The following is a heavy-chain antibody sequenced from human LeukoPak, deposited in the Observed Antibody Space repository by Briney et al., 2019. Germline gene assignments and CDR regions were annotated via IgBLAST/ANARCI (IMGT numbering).Heavy chain of an antibody. D-gene: IGHD6-25*01. V-gene: IGHV3-15*01. CDR1: GFTFSNAW. CDR2: IKSNADGGTT. CDR3: ATGAAGH. J-gene: IGHJ4*02. Sequence: PGGSLRLSCAASGFTFSNAWMSWVRQAPGKGLEWVGRIKSNADGGTTDYAAPVKGRFTISRDDSENILSLQMNSLKTEDTAVYYCATGAAGHWGQGTLVTVSS.